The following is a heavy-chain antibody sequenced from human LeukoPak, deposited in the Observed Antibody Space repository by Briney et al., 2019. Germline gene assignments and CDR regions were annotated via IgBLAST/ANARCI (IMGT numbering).Heavy chain of an antibody. J-gene: IGHJ4*02. CDR3: ARPDGDCGDYGNFDY. CDR1: GGTFSSYA. D-gene: IGHD4-17*01. V-gene: IGHV1-69*13. Sequence: SVKVSCKASGGTFSSYAISWVRQAPGQGLEWMGGIIPIFGTANYAQKFQGRVTITADESTSTAYMELSSLRSEDTAVYYCARPDGDCGDYGNFDYWGQGTLVTVSS. CDR2: IIPIFGTA.